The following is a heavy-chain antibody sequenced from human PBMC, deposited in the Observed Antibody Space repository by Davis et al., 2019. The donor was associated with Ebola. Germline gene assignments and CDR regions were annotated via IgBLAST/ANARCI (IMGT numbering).Heavy chain of an antibody. CDR2: INSDGSST. D-gene: IGHD2-15*01. J-gene: IGHJ4*02. CDR3: ARGGAYCSGGSCYFNY. CDR1: GFTFSSYW. Sequence: GESLKISCAASGFTFSSYWMHWVRQAPGKGLVWVSRINSDGSSTSYADSVKGRFTISRDNAKNTLYLQMNSLRTEDTALYYCARGGAYCSGGSCYFNYWGQGTLVTVSS. V-gene: IGHV3-74*01.